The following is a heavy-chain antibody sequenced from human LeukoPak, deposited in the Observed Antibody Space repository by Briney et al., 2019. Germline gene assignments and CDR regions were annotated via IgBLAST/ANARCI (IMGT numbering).Heavy chain of an antibody. D-gene: IGHD6-13*01. CDR1: GGSISSYY. CDR2: IYYSGST. V-gene: IGHV4-59*01. Sequence: PSETLSLTCTVSGGSISSYYWSWIRQPPGKGLEWIGYIYYSGSTNYNPSLKSRVTISVDTSKNQFSLKLSSVTAADTAVYYCAREVPSIAAAGSRENWFDPWGQGTLVTVSS. CDR3: AREVPSIAAAGSRENWFDP. J-gene: IGHJ5*02.